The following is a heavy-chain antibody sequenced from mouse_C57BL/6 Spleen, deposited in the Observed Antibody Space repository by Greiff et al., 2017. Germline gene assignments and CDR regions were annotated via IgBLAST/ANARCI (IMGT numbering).Heavy chain of an antibody. CDR2: IHPNSGST. J-gene: IGHJ2*01. Sequence: QVQLQQPGAELVKPGASVKLSCKASGYTFTSYWMHWVKQRPGQGLEWIGMIHPNSGSTNYNAKFKSKATLTVDKSSSTAYMQLSSLTSEDSAVYYCARWSTTAYFGYWGQGTTLTVSS. V-gene: IGHV1-64*01. CDR1: GYTFTSYW. CDR3: ARWSTTAYFGY. D-gene: IGHD1-2*01.